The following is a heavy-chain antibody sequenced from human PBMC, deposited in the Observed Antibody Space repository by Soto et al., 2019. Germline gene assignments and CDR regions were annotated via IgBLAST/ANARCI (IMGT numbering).Heavy chain of an antibody. J-gene: IGHJ4*02. CDR3: AREEVHTGL. CDR1: GYTFRTYG. D-gene: IGHD5-18*01. Sequence: ASVKVSCKAAGYTFRTYGISWVRQAPGQGLEWMGWISAYNGNTNYAQKFQGRVTMTTETSTSTAYMELRSLRADDTAVYYCAREEVHTGLWGQGTRVTVSS. CDR2: ISAYNGNT. V-gene: IGHV1-18*01.